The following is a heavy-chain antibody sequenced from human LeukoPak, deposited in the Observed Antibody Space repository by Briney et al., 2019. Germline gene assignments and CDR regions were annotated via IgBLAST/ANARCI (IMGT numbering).Heavy chain of an antibody. CDR2: IYTSGIT. CDR1: GGSVSSGSYY. J-gene: IGHJ5*02. D-gene: IGHD2-8*02. Sequence: SQTLSLTCTVSGGSVSSGSYYWTWIRQPAGKGLEWIGRIYTSGITNYNPSPKSRVTISLDTSKNQFSLKLSSVTAADTAVYYCARDRVTGWFDPWGQGTLVTVSS. CDR3: ARDRVTGWFDP. V-gene: IGHV4-61*02.